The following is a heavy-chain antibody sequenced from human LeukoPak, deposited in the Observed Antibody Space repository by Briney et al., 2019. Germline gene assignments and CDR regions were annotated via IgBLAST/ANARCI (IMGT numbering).Heavy chain of an antibody. CDR1: GYTFTSYY. D-gene: IGHD3-16*02. V-gene: IGHV1-46*01. Sequence: ASVKVSCKASGYTFTSYYMHWVRQAPGQGLEWMGIINPSGGSTSYAQKFQGRVTMTRDTSTSTVYMELSSLRSEDTAVYYCARDHPNYVWGSYRPAVPGDYWGQGTLVTVSS. J-gene: IGHJ4*02. CDR3: ARDHPNYVWGSYRPAVPGDY. CDR2: INPSGGST.